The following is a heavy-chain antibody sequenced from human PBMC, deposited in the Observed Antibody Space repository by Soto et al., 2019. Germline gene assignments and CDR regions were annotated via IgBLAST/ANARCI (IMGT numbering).Heavy chain of an antibody. CDR3: ARALIQLWPHYYYGMDV. V-gene: IGHV4-30-4*01. CDR1: GGSISSGDYY. Sequence: LSLTCTVSGGSISSGDYYWSWIRQPPGKGLEWIGYIYYSGTTYYNPSLKSRVTISVDTSKNQFSLKVSSVTAADTAVYYCARALIQLWPHYYYGMDVWGQGTTVTVSS. J-gene: IGHJ6*02. D-gene: IGHD5-18*01. CDR2: IYYSGTT.